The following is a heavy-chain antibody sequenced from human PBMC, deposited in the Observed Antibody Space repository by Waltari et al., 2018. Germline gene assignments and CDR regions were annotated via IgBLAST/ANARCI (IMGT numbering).Heavy chain of an antibody. CDR1: GFTFSTHW. V-gene: IGHV3-74*01. CDR3: VLFSSSFLGDC. J-gene: IGHJ4*02. CDR2: INTDGSIT. D-gene: IGHD6-13*01. Sequence: EVQLVESGGGLVQPGGSLRLSCAASGFTFSTHWMHWVRQAPGKGLVSVSQINTDGSITSYADSVRGRFTISRDNAKNTLFLKMNSLRAEDTAVYYCVLFSSSFLGDCWGQGTLVTVSS.